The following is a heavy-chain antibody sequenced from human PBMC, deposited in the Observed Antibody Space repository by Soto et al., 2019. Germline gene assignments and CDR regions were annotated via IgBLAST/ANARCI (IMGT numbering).Heavy chain of an antibody. J-gene: IGHJ6*02. D-gene: IGHD3-10*01. CDR3: ARDPAYSSGYYYYGMDV. V-gene: IGHV1-69*08. CDR1: GGTFSSYT. CDR2: IIPILGIA. Sequence: QVQLVQSGAEVKKPGSSVKVSCKASGGTFSSYTIIWVRQAPGQGLEWMGRIIPILGIANYAQKFQGRVTITADKSTSTAYMELSSLRSEDTAVYYCARDPAYSSGYYYYGMDVWGQGTTVTVSS.